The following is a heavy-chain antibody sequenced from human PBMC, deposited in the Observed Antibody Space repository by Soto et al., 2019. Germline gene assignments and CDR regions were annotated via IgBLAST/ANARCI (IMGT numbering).Heavy chain of an antibody. Sequence: QVQLVQSGAEVKKPGASVKVSCKASGYTFTSYDINWVRQATGQGLEWMGWMNPNSGNTGYAQKFQGRVTLGRETSSSTAYLERRSLRSEDTALYYCARQKVDASDYCGQGTRVTVSS. V-gene: IGHV1-8*01. CDR2: MNPNSGNT. J-gene: IGHJ4*02. CDR3: ARQKVDASDY. CDR1: GYTFTSYD.